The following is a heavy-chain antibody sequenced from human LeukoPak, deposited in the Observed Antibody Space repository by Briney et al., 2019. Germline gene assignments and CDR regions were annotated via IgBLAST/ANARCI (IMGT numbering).Heavy chain of an antibody. J-gene: IGHJ4*02. CDR1: GFTFDDYA. CDR2: ISWNSGSI. V-gene: IGHV3-9*01. D-gene: IGHD1-14*01. Sequence: GGSLRLSCAASGFTFDDYAMHWVRQAPGKGLEWVSGISWNSGSIGYADSVKGRFTISRDNAKNSLYLQMNSLRAEDTALYYCAKDMGSRTAGGFDYWGQGTPVTVSS. CDR3: AKDMGSRTAGGFDY.